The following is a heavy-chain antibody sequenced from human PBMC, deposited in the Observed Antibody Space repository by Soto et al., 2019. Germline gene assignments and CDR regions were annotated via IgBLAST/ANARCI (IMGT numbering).Heavy chain of an antibody. J-gene: IGHJ4*02. V-gene: IGHV3-11*01. CDR3: ARDLGYYDSSGYFDY. D-gene: IGHD3-22*01. CDR2: ISSSDSAI. CDR1: GFTFSDYY. Sequence: GGSLRLSCAASGFTFSDYYMSWIRQAPGKGLEWVSYISSSDSAIYYADSVQGRFTISRDNAKNSLHLQMNSLRAEDTAVYYCARDLGYYDSSGYFDYWGQGTLVTVSS.